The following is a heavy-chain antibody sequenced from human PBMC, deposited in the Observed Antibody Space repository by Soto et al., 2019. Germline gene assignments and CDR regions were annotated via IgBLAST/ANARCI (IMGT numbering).Heavy chain of an antibody. J-gene: IGHJ4*02. V-gene: IGHV3-7*01. D-gene: IGHD3-16*02. CDR1: GFTFSSYW. Sequence: EVQLVESGGGLVQPGGSLRRSCAASGFTFSSYWMSWVRQAPGKGLEWVANIKQDGSEKYYVDSVKGRFTISRDNAKNSLYLQMNSLRVEDTAVYYCARVPMTPLYDYIWGSYRSPFDYWGQGTLVTVSS. CDR3: ARVPMTPLYDYIWGSYRSPFDY. CDR2: IKQDGSEK.